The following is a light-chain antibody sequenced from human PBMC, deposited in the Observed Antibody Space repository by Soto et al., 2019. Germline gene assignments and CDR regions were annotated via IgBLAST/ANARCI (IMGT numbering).Light chain of an antibody. CDR1: QTINNY. V-gene: IGKV3-20*01. CDR3: QQYVDSPET. CDR2: DSS. Sequence: EIVLTQSPGTLSLSPGERDTLSCRASQTINNYVAWYQQKPGQAPRVLIYDSSIRATGVPDRCSGSGSGTDFTLTISRLEPEDFAVYYCQQYVDSPETFGGGTKVEIK. J-gene: IGKJ4*01.